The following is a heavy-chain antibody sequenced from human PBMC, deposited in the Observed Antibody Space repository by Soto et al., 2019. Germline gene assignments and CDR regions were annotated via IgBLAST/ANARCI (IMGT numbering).Heavy chain of an antibody. CDR3: ARVYGSGSLTNWFDP. D-gene: IGHD3-10*01. J-gene: IGHJ5*02. V-gene: IGHV4-59*01. CDR1: GGSITNYL. CDR2: IYYSGTT. Sequence: PSETLSLTCTVSGGSITNYLWSWIRQSPGKGLEWIGYIYYSGTTNYNPSLMSRVTISVDASKNHLSLKLTSVTAADTAVYYCARVYGSGSLTNWFDPWGRGTLVTVSS.